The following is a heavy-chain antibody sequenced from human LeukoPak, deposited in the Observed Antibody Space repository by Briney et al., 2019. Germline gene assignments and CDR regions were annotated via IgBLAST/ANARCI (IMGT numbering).Heavy chain of an antibody. CDR3: AGVYYDIGIGYYNDYFDY. V-gene: IGHV5-51*01. Sequence: GESLKISCKASGSRFTSYWIGWVRQMPGKGLEWVGINYPSDSDARYSPSFQGQVTISADKSINTAYLQWSSLKASDSAMYEYAGVYYDIGIGYYNDYFDYWGQGTLVTVSS. J-gene: IGHJ4*02. D-gene: IGHD3-9*01. CDR1: GSRFTSYW. CDR2: NYPSDSDA.